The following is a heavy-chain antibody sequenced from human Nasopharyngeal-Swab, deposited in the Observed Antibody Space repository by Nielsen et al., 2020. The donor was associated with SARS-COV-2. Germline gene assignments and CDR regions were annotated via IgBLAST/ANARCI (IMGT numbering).Heavy chain of an antibody. Sequence: GGSLRLSCAASGFTFDDYAMHWVRQAPGKGLEWVSGISWSSGSIGYADSVKGRFTISRDNAKNSLYLQMNSLRAEDTALYYCAKDMSPNPYYYYMDVWGKGTTVTVSS. V-gene: IGHV3-9*01. CDR2: ISWSSGSI. CDR3: AKDMSPNPYYYYMDV. J-gene: IGHJ6*03. CDR1: GFTFDDYA.